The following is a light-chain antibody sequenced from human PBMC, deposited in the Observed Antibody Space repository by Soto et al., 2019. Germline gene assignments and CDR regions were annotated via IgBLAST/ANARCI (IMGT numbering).Light chain of an antibody. Sequence: GMTYSPDSLSVSRGERATITCKSSQSVLYSSNNKNYLAWYQQKPGQPPKLLIYWASTRESGVPSRFSGSGSGTGFTFTISSLQPEDFATYYCQQYESLPLTFAQGT. J-gene: IGKJ5*01. CDR2: WAS. CDR3: QQYESLPLT. V-gene: IGKV4-1*01. CDR1: QSVLYSSNNKNY.